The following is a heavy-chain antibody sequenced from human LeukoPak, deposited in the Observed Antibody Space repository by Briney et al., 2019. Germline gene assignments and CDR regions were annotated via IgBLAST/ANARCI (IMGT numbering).Heavy chain of an antibody. V-gene: IGHV1-46*01. CDR3: VRGWGSFDY. CDR2: INPSSGST. J-gene: IGHJ4*02. CDR1: GYTFTSYF. D-gene: IGHD3-16*01. Sequence: ASVKVSCKASGYTFTSYFMHWVRQAPGQGLEWMGIINPSSGSTTYAQKFQGRVTMTRDTSTSTVYMGLSSLRSEDTAVYYCVRGWGSFDYWGQGTLVTVSS.